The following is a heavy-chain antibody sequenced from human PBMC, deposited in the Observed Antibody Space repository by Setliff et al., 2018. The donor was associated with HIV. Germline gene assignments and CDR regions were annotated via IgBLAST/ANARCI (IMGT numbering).Heavy chain of an antibody. J-gene: IGHJ4*02. CDR1: GFTLSSYS. D-gene: IGHD6-6*01. V-gene: IGHV3-7*03. Sequence: GGSLRLSCAASGFTLSSYSMNWVRQAPGKGLEWVANIKRDGSVQLYVDSVKGRFTISRDNRKSSVYLQINSLRDEDTALYFCARDRAARLDYWGQGALVTVSS. CDR3: ARDRAARLDY. CDR2: IKRDGSVQ.